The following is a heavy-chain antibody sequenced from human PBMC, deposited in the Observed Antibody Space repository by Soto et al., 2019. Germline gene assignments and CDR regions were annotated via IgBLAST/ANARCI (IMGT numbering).Heavy chain of an antibody. CDR1: GGSISNYY. CDR3: ARHLIVGSATSKFYYGMDV. V-gene: IGHV4-59*08. CDR2: IDYSGNT. J-gene: IGHJ6*02. D-gene: IGHD1-26*01. Sequence: SETLSLTCTVSGGSISNYYWNWIRQTPGKGLEWIGYIDYSGNTNYNPSLKSRVTMAVDTSKNQFSLNLNSVTAADTAVYYCARHLIVGSATSKFYYGMDVWGQGTTVTVSS.